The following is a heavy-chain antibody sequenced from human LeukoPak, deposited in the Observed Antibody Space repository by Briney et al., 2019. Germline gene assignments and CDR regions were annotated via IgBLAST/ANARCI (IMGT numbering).Heavy chain of an antibody. V-gene: IGHV3-48*01. J-gene: IGHJ3*02. CDR2: ISRSSTTI. CDR1: GFTFSNYS. CDR3: AKDHRPALPTGAFDI. Sequence: GGSLRLSCAASGFTFSNYSMNWVRQAPGKGLEWVSYISRSSTTIYYADSVKGRFTISRDNAKNTLYLQMNSLRAEDTAVYYCAKDHRPALPTGAFDIWGQGTMVTVSS.